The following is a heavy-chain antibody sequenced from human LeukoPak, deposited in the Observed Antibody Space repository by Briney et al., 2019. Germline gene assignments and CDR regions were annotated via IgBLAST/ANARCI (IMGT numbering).Heavy chain of an antibody. D-gene: IGHD3-16*01. CDR1: GYSISSGYY. V-gene: IGHV4-38-2*02. Sequence: PSETLSLTCTVSGYSISSGYYWGWIRQPPGKGLEWIASIYYSGSTYYNPSLKSRVTISVDTSMKQLSLKLSSVTAADTAVYYCARGGIGWGDWFDPWGQGTLVTVSS. CDR2: IYYSGST. CDR3: ARGGIGWGDWFDP. J-gene: IGHJ5*02.